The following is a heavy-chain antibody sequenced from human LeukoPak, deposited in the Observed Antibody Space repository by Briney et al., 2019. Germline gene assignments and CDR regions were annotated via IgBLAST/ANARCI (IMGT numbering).Heavy chain of an antibody. CDR1: GGSISSYY. J-gene: IGHJ4*02. V-gene: IGHV4-59*01. Sequence: SETLSLTCTVSGGSISSYYWSWIRQPPGTGLEWIGYIYYSGSTNYNPSLKSRVTISVDTSKNQFSLKLSSVTAADTAVYYCASTSHLYYFDYWGQGTLVTVSS. CDR3: ASTSHLYYFDY. CDR2: IYYSGST.